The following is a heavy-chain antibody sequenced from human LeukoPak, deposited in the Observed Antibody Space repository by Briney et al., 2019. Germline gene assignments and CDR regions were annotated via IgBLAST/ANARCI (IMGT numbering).Heavy chain of an antibody. V-gene: IGHV3-23*01. Sequence: GGSLRLSCAASGFTFSNYAMIWVRQAPGKGLEWVSAFGGSGDFTYNADSVKGRFTISRDNSKNTLELQMHSLRAEDTAVYYCAKSSMGDYATDHWGQGTLVTVFS. CDR1: GFTFSNYA. D-gene: IGHD4-17*01. CDR2: FGGSGDFT. CDR3: AKSSMGDYATDH. J-gene: IGHJ4*02.